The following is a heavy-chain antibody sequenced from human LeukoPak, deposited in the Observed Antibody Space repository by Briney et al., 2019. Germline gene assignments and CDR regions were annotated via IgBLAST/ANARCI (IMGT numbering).Heavy chain of an antibody. V-gene: IGHV3-48*04. D-gene: IGHD6-13*01. Sequence: GGSLRLSCVASGFTFSSYTMHWVRQAPGKGLEWVSHISSSSNTIYYADSVKGRFTISRDNARNSLYLQMSRLRVEDTAEYYCARAAGIAAPGTRFDYFDYWGQGTLVTVSS. CDR3: ARAAGIAAPGTRFDYFDY. CDR1: GFTFSSYT. J-gene: IGHJ4*02. CDR2: ISSSSNTI.